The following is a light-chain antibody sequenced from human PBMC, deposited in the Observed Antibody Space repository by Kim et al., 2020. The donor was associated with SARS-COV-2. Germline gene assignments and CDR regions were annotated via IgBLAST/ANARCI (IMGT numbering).Light chain of an antibody. J-gene: IGLJ2*01. CDR2: DVS. V-gene: IGLV2-14*04. Sequence: ITISCNGTSSDVGGYNYVSWYQQHPGKAPKLMFYDVSKRPSGVSNRFSGSKSGNTASLTISGLQAEDEADYYCSSYTSSSTFDVVFGGGTQLTVL. CDR3: SSYTSSSTFDVV. CDR1: SSDVGGYNY.